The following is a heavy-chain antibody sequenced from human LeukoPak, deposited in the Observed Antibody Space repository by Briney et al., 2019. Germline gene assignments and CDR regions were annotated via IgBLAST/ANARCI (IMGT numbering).Heavy chain of an antibody. D-gene: IGHD2-2*01. V-gene: IGHV4-4*07. J-gene: IGHJ5*02. CDR1: GGAINSYY. CDR3: ARVQYLRTDWFDP. CDR2: ISSSVSA. Sequence: SETLSLTCTVSGGAINSYYWSCIRHPARKGLEWSGRISSSVSATYNPSLKSRVTMSVDTSKNPSTLRLSSVTAADTAVYYCARVQYLRTDWFDPWGQGTLVTVSS.